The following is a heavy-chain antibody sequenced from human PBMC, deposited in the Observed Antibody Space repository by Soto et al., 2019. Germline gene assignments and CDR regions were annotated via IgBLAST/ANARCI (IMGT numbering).Heavy chain of an antibody. CDR3: AKVPAAGLDI. Sequence: QLLQSGGGLIQPGGSLRLSCEGSGFSFSSYAMTWVRQTPGRGLEWVSAITPSGENMYYADSVRGRFTISRDNSKNTLYLQIDSLRVEDTAVYYCAKVPAAGLDIWGKGATVIVSS. CDR2: ITPSGENM. J-gene: IGHJ6*04. V-gene: IGHV3-23*01. D-gene: IGHD2-15*01. CDR1: GFSFSSYA.